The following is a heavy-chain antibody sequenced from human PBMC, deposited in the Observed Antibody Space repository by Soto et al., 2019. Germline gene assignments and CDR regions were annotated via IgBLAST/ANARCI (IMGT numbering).Heavy chain of an antibody. Sequence: SVKVSCKASGGTFSSYTISWVRQAPGQGLEWMGRIIPNLGIANYAQKFQGRVTITADKSTSTAYMELSSLRSEDTAVYYCARGQGSSGRRGDYWGQGTLVTVSS. CDR2: IIPNLGIA. J-gene: IGHJ4*02. D-gene: IGHD6-19*01. CDR3: ARGQGSSGRRGDY. V-gene: IGHV1-69*02. CDR1: GGTFSSYT.